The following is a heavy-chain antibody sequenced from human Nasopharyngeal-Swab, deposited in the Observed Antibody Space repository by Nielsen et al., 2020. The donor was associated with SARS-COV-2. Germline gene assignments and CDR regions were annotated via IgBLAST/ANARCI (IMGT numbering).Heavy chain of an antibody. J-gene: IGHJ4*02. CDR3: LKYINGWN. D-gene: IGHD6-19*01. CDR1: GFTFSTYW. V-gene: IGHV3-7*03. Sequence: GESLKISCATSGFTFSTYWMTWVRQAPGKGLEWVANIKQDGSEKYYIDSVKGRFTISRDNAKSSLFLEMNSLRAEDTAIYYCLKYINGWNWGQGTLVTVSS. CDR2: IKQDGSEK.